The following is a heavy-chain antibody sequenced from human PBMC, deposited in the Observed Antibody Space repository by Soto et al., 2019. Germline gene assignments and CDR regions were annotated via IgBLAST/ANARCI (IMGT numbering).Heavy chain of an antibody. CDR3: ASRSPALDY. CDR1: GFTFSSYG. Sequence: QVQLVESGGGVVQPGRSLRLSCAASGFTFSSYGMHWVRQAPGKGLEWVAVIWYDGSNKYYADFVKGRFTISRDNSKNTLYLQMNSLRAEDTAVYYCASRSPALDYWGQGTQVTVSS. D-gene: IGHD2-2*01. J-gene: IGHJ4*02. CDR2: IWYDGSNK. V-gene: IGHV3-33*01.